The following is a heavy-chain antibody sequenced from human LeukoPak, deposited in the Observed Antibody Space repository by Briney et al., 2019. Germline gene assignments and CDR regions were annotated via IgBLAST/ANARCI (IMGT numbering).Heavy chain of an antibody. D-gene: IGHD6-19*01. CDR3: ATDGVQGYSSGWTIFDY. V-gene: IGHV1-24*01. Sequence: ASVKVSCKVSGYTLTELPMHWARQAPGKGLEWMGGFDPEDGETIYAQKFQGRVTMTEDTSTDTAYMELSSLRSEDTAVYYCATDGVQGYSSGWTIFDYWGQGTLVTVSS. CDR2: FDPEDGET. CDR1: GYTLTELP. J-gene: IGHJ4*02.